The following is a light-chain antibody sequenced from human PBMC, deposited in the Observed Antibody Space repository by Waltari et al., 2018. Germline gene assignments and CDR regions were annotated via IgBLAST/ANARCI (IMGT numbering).Light chain of an antibody. J-gene: IGLJ2*01. V-gene: IGLV1-47*01. Sequence: QSVLTQPPSASGTPGQRVTISCSGTSSNIGDNYVFWYQHFPGTDPKLLMYRNDQRPSGVPAGFSGYKSGTSASLAISGLRSEDEADYYCAAWDDSLTGFVAFGGGTKLTVL. CDR3: AAWDDSLTGFVA. CDR2: RND. CDR1: SSNIGDNY.